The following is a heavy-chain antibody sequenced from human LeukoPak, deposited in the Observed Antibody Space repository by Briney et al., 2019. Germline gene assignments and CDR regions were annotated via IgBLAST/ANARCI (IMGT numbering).Heavy chain of an antibody. Sequence: ASVKVSCKASGYTFTSYYMHWVRQATGQGLEWMGYMNPNSGNTGYAQKFQDRVTITSDTSISTAYMELRSLRSDDTAVYYCARDIYYDSSGYYRHWGQGTLVTVSS. J-gene: IGHJ4*02. CDR2: MNPNSGNT. V-gene: IGHV1-8*03. D-gene: IGHD3-22*01. CDR3: ARDIYYDSSGYYRH. CDR1: GYTFTSYY.